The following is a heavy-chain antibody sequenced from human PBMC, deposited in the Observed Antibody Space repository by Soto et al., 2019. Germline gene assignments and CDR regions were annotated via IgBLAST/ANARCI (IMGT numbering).Heavy chain of an antibody. V-gene: IGHV1-18*01. CDR3: ARERITMVQGVITYYYGMDV. CDR2: ISAYNGNT. CDR1: GYTFTSYG. D-gene: IGHD3-10*01. Sequence: ASVKVSCKASGYTFTSYGISWVRQAPGQGLEWMGWISAYNGNTNYAQKLQGRVTMTTDTSTSTAYMELSRLRSDDTAVYYCARERITMVQGVITYYYGMDVWGQGTTVTVSS. J-gene: IGHJ6*02.